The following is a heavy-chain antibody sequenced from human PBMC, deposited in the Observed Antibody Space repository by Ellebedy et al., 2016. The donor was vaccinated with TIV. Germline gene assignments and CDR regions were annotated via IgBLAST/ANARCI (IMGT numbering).Heavy chain of an antibody. CDR1: GFTFSSYW. J-gene: IGHJ4*02. CDR2: IKQDGSEK. Sequence: GGSLRLXXAASGFTFSSYWMSWVRQAPGKGLEWVANIKQDGSEKYYVDSVKGRFTISRDNAKNSLYLQMNSLRAEDTAVYYCARVRGYSYGTDVLDYWGQGTLVTVSS. V-gene: IGHV3-7*03. D-gene: IGHD5-18*01. CDR3: ARVRGYSYGTDVLDY.